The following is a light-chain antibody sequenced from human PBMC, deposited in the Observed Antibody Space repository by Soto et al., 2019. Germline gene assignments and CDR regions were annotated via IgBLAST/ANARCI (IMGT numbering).Light chain of an antibody. J-gene: IGLJ1*01. Sequence: QSALTQPPSVSGSPGQSVTISCTGTSSDVGSYNRVSWYQQPRGTAPKLMIYEVTNRPSGVPDRFSGSKSGNTASLTISGLQAEDEADYYCGLFASSSTYVFGTGTKVTVL. CDR3: GLFASSSTYV. V-gene: IGLV2-18*01. CDR1: SSDVGSYNR. CDR2: EVT.